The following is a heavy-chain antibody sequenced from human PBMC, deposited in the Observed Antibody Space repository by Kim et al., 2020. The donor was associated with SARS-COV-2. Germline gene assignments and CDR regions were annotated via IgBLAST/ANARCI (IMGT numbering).Heavy chain of an antibody. CDR2: TYYRSKWYN. CDR3: ARVYAWFGELTYDAFDI. CDR1: GDSVSSNSAA. D-gene: IGHD3-10*01. J-gene: IGHJ3*02. Sequence: SQTLSLTCAISGDSVSSNSAAWNWIRQSPSRGLEWLGRTYYRSKWYNDYAVSVKSRITINPDTSKNQFSLQLNSVTPEDTAVYYCARVYAWFGELTYDAFDIWGQGPMVNVSS. V-gene: IGHV6-1*01.